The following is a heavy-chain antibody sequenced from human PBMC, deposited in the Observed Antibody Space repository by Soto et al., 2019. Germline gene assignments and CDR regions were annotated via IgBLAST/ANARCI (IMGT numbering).Heavy chain of an antibody. CDR2: IWYDGSNK. J-gene: IGHJ6*02. CDR1: GFTFSSYG. V-gene: IGHV3-33*01. CDR3: ARDYSSSSAYYYYGMDV. D-gene: IGHD6-6*01. Sequence: GGSLRLSCAASGFTFSSYGMHWVRQAPGKGLEWVAVIWYDGSNKYYADSVKGRFTISRDNSKNTLYLQMNSLRAEDTAVYYCARDYSSSSAYYYYGMDVWGQGTTVTVSS.